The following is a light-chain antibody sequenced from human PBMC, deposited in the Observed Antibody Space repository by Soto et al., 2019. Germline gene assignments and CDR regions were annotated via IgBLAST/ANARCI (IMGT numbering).Light chain of an antibody. CDR1: SADLGGYNY. V-gene: IGLV2-8*01. J-gene: IGLJ2*01. CDR2: EFT. CDR3: GSYTDTNTGL. Sequence: QSALTQPPSASGSPGQSVTISCTGISADLGGYNYVSWYQQHPGKAPRLIIYEFTKRPSGVPDRFSGSTSANPASLTVSGLQAEAEADYYCGSYTDTNTGLLGGGTKLTAL.